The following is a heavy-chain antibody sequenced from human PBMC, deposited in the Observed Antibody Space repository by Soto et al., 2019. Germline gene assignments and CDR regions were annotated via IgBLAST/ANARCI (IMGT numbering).Heavy chain of an antibody. V-gene: IGHV3-30*18. CDR3: AKVRAGSIWFGEYYFDY. J-gene: IGHJ4*02. CDR1: GFTFSSYG. Sequence: QVQLVESGGGVVQPGRSLRLSCAASGFTFSSYGMHWVRQAPGKGLEWVAVISYDGSNKYYADSVKGRFTISRDNSKNTLYLQMNSLRAEDTAVYYCAKVRAGSIWFGEYYFDYWGQGTLVTVSS. D-gene: IGHD3-10*01. CDR2: ISYDGSNK.